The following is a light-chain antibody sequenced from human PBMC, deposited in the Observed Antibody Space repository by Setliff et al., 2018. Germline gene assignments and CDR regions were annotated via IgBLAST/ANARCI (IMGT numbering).Light chain of an antibody. J-gene: IGLJ2*01. Sequence: QSALTQPASVSGSPGQSITISCTGTSSDVGSYNLVSWYQQHPGKAPKLMIYEVSKRPSGVSNRFSGSKSGNTASLTTSGLQAEDGADYYCCSYAGSSTVVFGGGTKVTVL. CDR1: SSDVGSYNL. CDR2: EVS. CDR3: CSYAGSSTVV. V-gene: IGLV2-23*02.